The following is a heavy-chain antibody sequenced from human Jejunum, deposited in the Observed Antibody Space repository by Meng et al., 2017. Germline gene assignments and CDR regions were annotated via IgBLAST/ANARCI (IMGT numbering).Heavy chain of an antibody. D-gene: IGHD4-23*01. CDR1: GFTFGDYA. CDR3: SRDYGGNTRNFDS. CDR2: IRSKANGGTT. V-gene: IGHV3-49*04. J-gene: IGHJ4*02. Sequence: GESLKISCTASGFTFGDYAMSWVRQAPGKGLEWIGFIRSKANGGTTEHAASVKGRFTISRDDSKSIAYVQLNSLKTEDTAVYYCSRDYGGNTRNFDSWGQGTLVTVSS.